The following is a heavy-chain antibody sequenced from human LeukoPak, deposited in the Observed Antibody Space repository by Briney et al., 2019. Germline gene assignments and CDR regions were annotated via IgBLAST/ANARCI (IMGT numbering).Heavy chain of an antibody. V-gene: IGHV3-30-3*01. CDR3: ARSGGDYVASVTFKDY. D-gene: IGHD4-17*01. Sequence: GGSLRLSCAASGFTFSSYAMHWVRQAPGKGLERVAVISYDGSNKYYADSVKGRFTISRDNSKNTLYLQMNSLRAEDTAVYYCARSGGDYVASVTFKDYWGQGTLVTVSS. J-gene: IGHJ4*02. CDR1: GFTFSSYA. CDR2: ISYDGSNK.